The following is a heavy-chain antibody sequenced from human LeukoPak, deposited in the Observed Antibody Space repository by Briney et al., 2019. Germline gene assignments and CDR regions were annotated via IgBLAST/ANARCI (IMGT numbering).Heavy chain of an antibody. V-gene: IGHV4-59*01. CDR2: IYYSGST. J-gene: IGHJ3*01. D-gene: IGHD3-22*01. Sequence: PSETLPLTCTVSGDSISSYYWSWIRQPPGKGLEWIGYIYYSGSTNYNPSLKSRVTISVDTPRNQFSLRLSSVTAADTAVYYCARDPITLISGPHAFDVWGQGTMVTVSS. CDR1: GDSISSYY. CDR3: ARDPITLISGPHAFDV.